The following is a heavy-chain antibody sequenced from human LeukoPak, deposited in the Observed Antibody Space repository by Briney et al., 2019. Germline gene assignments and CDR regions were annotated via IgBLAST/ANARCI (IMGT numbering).Heavy chain of an antibody. CDR2: IKKDGSEK. CDR1: GFTFSSYW. D-gene: IGHD5-18*01. J-gene: IGHJ4*02. CDR3: ARDLSGITGYTYGRGIDY. Sequence: GGSLRLSCAASGFTFSSYWMSWVRQAPGKGLEWVANIKKDGSEKYYVDSVKGRFTISRDNAKTSLYLQMNGLRAEDTAVYYCARDLSGITGYTYGRGIDYWGQGTLVTVSS. V-gene: IGHV3-7*01.